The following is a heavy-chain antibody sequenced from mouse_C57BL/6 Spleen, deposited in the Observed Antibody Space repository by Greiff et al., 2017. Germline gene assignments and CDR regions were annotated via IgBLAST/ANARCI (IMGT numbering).Heavy chain of an antibody. J-gene: IGHJ2*01. D-gene: IGHD1-1*01. CDR1: GFNIKDYY. V-gene: IGHV14-2*01. CDR3: ARDYGRGYYFDY. CDR2: IDPEDGET. Sequence: EVKVVESGAELVKPGASVKLSCTASGFNIKDYYMHWVKQRTEQGLEWIGRIDPEDGETKYAPKFQGKATITADTSSNTAYLQLSSLTSEDTAVYYCARDYGRGYYFDYWGQGTTLTVSS.